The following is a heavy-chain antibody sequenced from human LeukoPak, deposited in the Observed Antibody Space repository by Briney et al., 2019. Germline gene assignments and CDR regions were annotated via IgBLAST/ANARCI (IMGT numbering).Heavy chain of an antibody. D-gene: IGHD5-12*01. CDR1: GYTFTSYD. CDR3: ARGGATTAIDY. CDR2: MNPNSGNT. V-gene: IGHV1-8*01. Sequence: ASVKVSCKASGYTFTSYDINWVRQATGQGLEWMGWMNPNSGNTGYAQKFQGRVTMTRNTSISTAYMGVRSLRSDDTAVYYCARGGATTAIDYWGQGTLVTVSS. J-gene: IGHJ4*02.